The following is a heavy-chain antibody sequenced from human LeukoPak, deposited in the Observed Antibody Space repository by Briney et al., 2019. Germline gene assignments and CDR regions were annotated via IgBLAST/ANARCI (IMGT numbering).Heavy chain of an antibody. Sequence: PGGSLRLSCVDSEFTFSRYWMHWVRQVPGEGLVWVSRINTDGSTTNYADSVKGRFTISRDNARNTLYLQMNSLRAEDTAVYYCAKKWSGDYDSSGVNDAFDVWGQGTMVTVSS. D-gene: IGHD3-22*01. CDR3: AKKWSGDYDSSGVNDAFDV. CDR1: EFTFSRYW. J-gene: IGHJ3*01. V-gene: IGHV3-74*01. CDR2: INTDGSTT.